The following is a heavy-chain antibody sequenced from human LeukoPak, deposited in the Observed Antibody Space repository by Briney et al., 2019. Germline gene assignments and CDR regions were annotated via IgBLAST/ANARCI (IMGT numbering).Heavy chain of an antibody. V-gene: IGHV4-59*12. CDR3: ARRYSSSWYRTGPFDY. CDR1: GGSISSYY. J-gene: IGHJ4*02. D-gene: IGHD6-13*01. CDR2: IYYSGST. Sequence: SSETLSLTCTVSGGSISSYYWSWIRQPPGKGLEWIGYIYYSGSTNYNPSLKSRVTISVDTSKNQFSLKLSSVTAADTAVYYCARRYSSSWYRTGPFDYWGQGTLVTVSS.